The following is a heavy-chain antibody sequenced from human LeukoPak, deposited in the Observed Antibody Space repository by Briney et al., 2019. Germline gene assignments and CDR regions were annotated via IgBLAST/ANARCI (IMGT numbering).Heavy chain of an antibody. CDR3: ARVCSQCGYAVDY. Sequence: SVKVSCKASGGTFSSYAISWVRQAPGQGLEWMGRIIPILGIANYAQKFQGRVTITADKSTSTVYMELSSLRSEDTAVYYCARVCSQCGYAVDYWGQGTLVTVSS. CDR2: IIPILGIA. J-gene: IGHJ4*02. CDR1: GGTFSSYA. D-gene: IGHD5-12*01. V-gene: IGHV1-69*04.